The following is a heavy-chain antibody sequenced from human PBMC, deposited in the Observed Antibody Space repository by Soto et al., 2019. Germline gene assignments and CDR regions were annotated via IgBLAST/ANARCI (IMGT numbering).Heavy chain of an antibody. J-gene: IGHJ6*02. CDR2: ISWDGGST. D-gene: IGHD2-2*02. CDR3: AKXPDCSSTSCYSYYGMDV. CDR1: GFTFDDYT. Sequence: GGSLRLSCAASGFTFDDYTMHWVRQAPGKGLEWVSLISWDGGSTYYADSVKGRFTISRDNSKNSLYLQMSSLRTEDTALYYCAKXPDCSSTSCYSYYGMDVWGQGTTVTVSS. V-gene: IGHV3-43*01.